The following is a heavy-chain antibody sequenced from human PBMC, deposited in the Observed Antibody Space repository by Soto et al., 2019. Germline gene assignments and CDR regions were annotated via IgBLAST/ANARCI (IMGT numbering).Heavy chain of an antibody. D-gene: IGHD5-18*01. J-gene: IGHJ4*02. V-gene: IGHV4-59*01. Sequence: SETLSLTCTVSSGNISSYYWSWIRKTPGKGLEWIGYMYYSGSPSYNPSFKSRVSISMNTSKNQFSLKLSSVTAADTAVYYCARDRRGDSYGFFDYWGQGALVTVSS. CDR1: SGNISSYY. CDR3: ARDRRGDSYGFFDY. CDR2: MYYSGSP.